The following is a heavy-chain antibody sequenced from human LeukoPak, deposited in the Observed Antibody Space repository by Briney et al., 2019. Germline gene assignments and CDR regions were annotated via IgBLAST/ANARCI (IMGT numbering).Heavy chain of an antibody. CDR3: ARVVGFYDSSAFDL. J-gene: IGHJ5*02. CDR2: VYYTGST. CDR1: GGSISSYY. D-gene: IGHD3-22*01. V-gene: IGHV4-59*01. Sequence: SETLSLTCGVSGGSISSYYWSWIRQPPGKGLEWIGYVYYTGSTNYNPSLNSRVTMSIDTSKNQFSLRLSSVNAADTAVYYCARVVGFYDSSAFDLWGQGTLVTVSS.